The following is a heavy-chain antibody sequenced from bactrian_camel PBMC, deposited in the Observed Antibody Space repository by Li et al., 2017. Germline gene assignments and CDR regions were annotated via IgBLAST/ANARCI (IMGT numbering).Heavy chain of an antibody. CDR1: GFTLQNCD. Sequence: HVQLVESGGGSVQAGGSLRLSCTASGFTLQNCDMGWYRQAPGREREVVAVLYTGGIRPYYADSVKDRFSASRDNDKNTFYLQMNSLKPEDSANYYCAAERSGSYCYSLLAGDAYWGQGTQVTVS. V-gene: IGHV3S63*01. D-gene: IGHD2*01. CDR2: LYTGGIRP. J-gene: IGHJ4*01. CDR3: AAERSGSYCYSLLAGDAY.